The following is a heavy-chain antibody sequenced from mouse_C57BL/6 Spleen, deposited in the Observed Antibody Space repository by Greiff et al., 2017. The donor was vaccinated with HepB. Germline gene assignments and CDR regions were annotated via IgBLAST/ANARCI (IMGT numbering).Heavy chain of an antibody. V-gene: IGHV1-81*01. J-gene: IGHJ4*01. Sequence: QVHVKQSGAELARPGASVKLSCKASGYTFTSYGISWVKQRTGQGLEWIGEIYPRSGNTYYNEKFKGKATLTADKSSSTAYMELRSLTSEDSAVYFCARSLTTVVASDMDYWGQGTSVTVSS. CDR1: GYTFTSYG. D-gene: IGHD1-1*01. CDR2: IYPRSGNT. CDR3: ARSLTTVVASDMDY.